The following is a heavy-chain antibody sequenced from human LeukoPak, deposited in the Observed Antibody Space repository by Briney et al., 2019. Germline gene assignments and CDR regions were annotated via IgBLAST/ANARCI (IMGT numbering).Heavy chain of an antibody. D-gene: IGHD6-19*01. CDR1: GFTFSSHA. CDR2: ISGAGGGT. J-gene: IGHJ5*02. V-gene: IGHV3-23*01. CDR3: EREVSGWPNNWFDP. Sequence: TGGSLRLSCAASGFTFSSHAMSWVRQAPGKGLEWISSISGAGGGTYYADSVKGRFTISRDNFKDTVSLQMNSLRAEDTAVYYCEREVSGWPNNWFDPWGQGTLVTVSS.